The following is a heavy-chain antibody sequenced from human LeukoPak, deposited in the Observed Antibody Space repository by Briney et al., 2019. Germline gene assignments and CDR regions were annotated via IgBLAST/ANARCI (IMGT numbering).Heavy chain of an antibody. CDR2: IYYSGST. V-gene: IGHV4-39*01. D-gene: IGHD3-10*01. Sequence: SETLSLTCTVSGGSISSSSYYWGWIRQPPGKGLEWIGSIYYSGSTYYKSSLKSRVTISVDTSKKQFSLKPSSVTAADTAVYYCARRNYYGSGSFDYWGQGTLVTVSS. J-gene: IGHJ4*02. CDR1: GGSISSSSYY. CDR3: ARRNYYGSGSFDY.